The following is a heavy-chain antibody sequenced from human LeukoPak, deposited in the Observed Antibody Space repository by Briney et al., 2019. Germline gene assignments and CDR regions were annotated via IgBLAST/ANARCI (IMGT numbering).Heavy chain of an antibody. Sequence: GGSLRLSCAASGFTFSNYSVHWVRQAPGKGLVWVSRIYSDGNSISYADSVKGRFTTSRDNAKNTLYLQMNSLRAEDTAVYYCGKDSYSSSLDYWGQGTLVTVSS. V-gene: IGHV3-74*01. CDR2: IYSDGNSI. J-gene: IGHJ4*02. CDR1: GFTFSNYS. CDR3: GKDSYSSSLDY. D-gene: IGHD6-6*01.